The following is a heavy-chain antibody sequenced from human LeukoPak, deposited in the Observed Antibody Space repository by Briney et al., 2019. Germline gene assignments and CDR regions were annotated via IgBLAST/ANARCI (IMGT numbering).Heavy chain of an antibody. J-gene: IGHJ6*03. CDR1: GFTFSSYS. CDR3: AALAAAAGTSYYYYYYMDV. D-gene: IGHD6-13*01. CDR2: ISSSSSTI. Sequence: PGRSLRLSCAASGFTFSSYSMNWVRQAPGKGLEWVSYISSSSSTIYYADSVKGRFTISRDNAKNSLYLQMNSLRAEDTAVYYCAALAAAAGTSYYYYYYMDVWGKGTTVTVSS. V-gene: IGHV3-48*01.